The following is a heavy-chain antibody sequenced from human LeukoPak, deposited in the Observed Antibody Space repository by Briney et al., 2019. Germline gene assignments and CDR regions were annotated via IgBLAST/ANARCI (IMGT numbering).Heavy chain of an antibody. J-gene: IGHJ5*02. Sequence: SETLSLTCAVSGGSISSSNWWSWVRQPPGKGLEWIGEIYHSGSTNYNQSLKSRVTISVDNSKNQLSLKLSSVTAADTAVYYCARVTPLVVPAATNWFDPWGQGTLVTVSS. CDR2: IYHSGST. D-gene: IGHD2-2*01. V-gene: IGHV4-4*02. CDR1: GGSISSSNW. CDR3: ARVTPLVVPAATNWFDP.